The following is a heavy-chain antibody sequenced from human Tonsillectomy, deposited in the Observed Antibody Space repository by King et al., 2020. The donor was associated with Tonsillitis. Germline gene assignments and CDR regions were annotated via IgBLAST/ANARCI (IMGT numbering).Heavy chain of an antibody. Sequence: QLVQSGGGLVQPGGSLRLSCAASGFTFKNYAMTWVRQAPGEGLDWVSHISSGGTTYYADSGKGRFTISRDNSKNTLYLQMNNLRADDTAVYYCAKMADASGGYSIDYWGQGTLVTVSS. CDR2: ISSGGTT. J-gene: IGHJ4*02. V-gene: IGHV3-23*04. CDR3: AKMADASGGYSIDY. D-gene: IGHD3-10*01. CDR1: GFTFKNYA.